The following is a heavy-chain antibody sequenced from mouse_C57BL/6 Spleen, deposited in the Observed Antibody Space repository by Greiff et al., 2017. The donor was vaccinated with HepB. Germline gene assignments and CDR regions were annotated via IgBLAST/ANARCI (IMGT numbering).Heavy chain of an antibody. CDR3: AYGSSLWYAMDY. CDR1: GYTFTSYG. V-gene: IGHV1-81*01. J-gene: IGHJ4*01. CDR2: IYPRSGNT. Sequence: VQLQQSGAELARPGASVKLSCKASGYTFTSYGISWVKQRTGQGLEWIGEIYPRSGNTYYNEKFKGKATLTADKSSSTAYMELRSLTSADSAVYFCAYGSSLWYAMDYWGQGTSVTVSS. D-gene: IGHD1-1*01.